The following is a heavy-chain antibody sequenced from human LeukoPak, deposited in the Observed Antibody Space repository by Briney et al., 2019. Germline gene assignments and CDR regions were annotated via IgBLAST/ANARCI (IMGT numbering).Heavy chain of an antibody. CDR3: ARAGYYDSSGYSGG. CDR2: IIPILGIA. D-gene: IGHD3-22*01. Sequence: SVKVSCKASGGTFSSYAISWVRQAPGQGLEWMGRIIPILGIANYAQKFQGRVTITADKSTSTAYMELSSLRSEDTAVYYCARAGYYDSSGYSGGWGQGTLVTVSS. J-gene: IGHJ4*02. V-gene: IGHV1-69*04. CDR1: GGTFSSYA.